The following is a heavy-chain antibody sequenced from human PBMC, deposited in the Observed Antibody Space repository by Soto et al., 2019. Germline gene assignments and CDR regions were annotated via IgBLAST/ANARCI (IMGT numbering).Heavy chain of an antibody. CDR2: ISGSGGST. D-gene: IGHD1-7*01. V-gene: IGHV3-23*01. CDR1: GFTFSSYA. Sequence: PGGSLRLSCAASGFTFSSYAMSWVRQAPGKGLEWVSAISGSGGSTYYADSVKGRFTISRDNSKNTLYLQMNSLRAEDTAVYYCAKDGELELDDHYYGMYVWGQGTTVTVSS. CDR3: AKDGELELDDHYYGMYV. J-gene: IGHJ6*02.